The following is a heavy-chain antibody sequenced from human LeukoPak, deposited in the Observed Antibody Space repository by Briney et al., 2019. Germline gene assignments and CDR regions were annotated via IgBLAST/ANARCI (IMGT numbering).Heavy chain of an antibody. CDR2: IRSSGRDK. CDR3: ARGPGIAVAPLQH. V-gene: IGHV3-21*01. CDR1: GFTFGSHS. J-gene: IGHJ1*01. Sequence: GGSLRLSCAVSGFTFGSHSMTWVRQAPGKGLEWVSSIRSSGRDKFYADSVKGRFTIARDDAKNSLFLQMNSLRAEDTAVYSCARGPGIAVAPLQHWGQGTLVTVSS. D-gene: IGHD6-19*01.